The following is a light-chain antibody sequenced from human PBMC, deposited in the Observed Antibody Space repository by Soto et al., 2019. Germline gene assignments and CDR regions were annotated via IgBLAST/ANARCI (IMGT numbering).Light chain of an antibody. CDR2: GAS. J-gene: IGKJ1*01. Sequence: EIVLTQPPGTLSLSPGERATLSCRASQSVSSSYLAWYQQKPGQAPRLLIYGASSRATGIPDRFSGSGSGTDFTLTISRLEPEDFAVYYCQQFKTFGQGTKVEIK. V-gene: IGKV3-20*01. CDR3: QQFKT. CDR1: QSVSSSY.